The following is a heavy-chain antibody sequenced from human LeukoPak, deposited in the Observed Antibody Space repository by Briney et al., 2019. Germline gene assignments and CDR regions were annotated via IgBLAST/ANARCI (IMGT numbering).Heavy chain of an antibody. CDR2: IDYSGST. Sequence: PSETLSFTCTVSGDSIRSHFWSWIRQPPGKGLEWIGYIDYSGSTNYNPSLKSRVTISADTSKNQFSLKLSSVTAADTAVYYCARSFPGVWPHFDYWGQGTLVTVSS. CDR1: GDSIRSHF. CDR3: ARSFPGVWPHFDY. J-gene: IGHJ4*01. V-gene: IGHV4-59*11. D-gene: IGHD2-21*01.